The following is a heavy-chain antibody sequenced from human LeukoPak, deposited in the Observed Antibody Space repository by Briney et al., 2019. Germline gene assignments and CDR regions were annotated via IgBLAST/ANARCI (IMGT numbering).Heavy chain of an antibody. CDR2: IYPGDSDT. V-gene: IGHV5-51*01. J-gene: IGHJ4*02. CDR1: GYSFTSYW. D-gene: IGHD6-13*01. Sequence: GESLKISCKGSGYSFTSYWIGWVRQMPGKDLEWMGIIYPGDSDTRYSPSFQAQVTISADKSISTAYLQWSSLKASDTAMYYCARSEQQLVRGELDYWGQGTLVTVSS. CDR3: ARSEQQLVRGELDY.